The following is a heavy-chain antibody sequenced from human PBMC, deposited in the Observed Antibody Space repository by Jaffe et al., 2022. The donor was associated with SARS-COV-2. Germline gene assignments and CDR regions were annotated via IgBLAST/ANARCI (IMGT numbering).Heavy chain of an antibody. CDR1: GGSISSGDYY. Sequence: QVQLQESGPGLVKPSQTLSLTCTVSGGSISSGDYYWSWIRQPAGKGLEWIGRIYTSGNTDYNPSLKSRVTMSLDTSKNQFSLKVTSVTAADTAVYYCARDVGSSTLKFDYWGQGALVTVSS. J-gene: IGHJ4*02. V-gene: IGHV4-61*02. D-gene: IGHD6-6*01. CDR2: IYTSGNT. CDR3: ARDVGSSTLKFDY.